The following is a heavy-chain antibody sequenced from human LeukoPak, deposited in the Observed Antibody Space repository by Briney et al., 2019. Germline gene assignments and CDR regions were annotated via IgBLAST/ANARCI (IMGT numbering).Heavy chain of an antibody. CDR1: GYTFTGYY. Sequence: GASVKVSCKASGYTFTGYYMHWVRQAPGQGLEWMGWINPNSGGTNYAQKFQGRVTMTRDTSISTAYMELSRLRSDDTAVYYCATSLGDTAMVPESYRYYYYYGMDVWGQGTTVTVSS. V-gene: IGHV1-2*02. D-gene: IGHD5-18*01. CDR2: INPNSGGT. J-gene: IGHJ6*02. CDR3: ATSLGDTAMVPESYRYYYYYGMDV.